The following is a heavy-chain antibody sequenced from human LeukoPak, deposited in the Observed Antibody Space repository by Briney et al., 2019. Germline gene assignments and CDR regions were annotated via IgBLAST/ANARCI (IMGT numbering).Heavy chain of an antibody. V-gene: IGHV2-5*01. Sequence: SGPTLLNPTPTLTLTCTFSGCSLGTRGVGVGWIRQPPGKALEWLSLSYWNDDKRYSTSQKSRITITKDTSKKQGVLTMTSMDPVDTATYYCAHLDYYDSSGYYSNLHNWFDPGGQGTLATVSS. CDR2: SYWNDDK. J-gene: IGHJ5*02. CDR3: AHLDYYDSSGYYSNLHNWFDP. CDR1: GCSLGTRGVG. D-gene: IGHD3-22*01.